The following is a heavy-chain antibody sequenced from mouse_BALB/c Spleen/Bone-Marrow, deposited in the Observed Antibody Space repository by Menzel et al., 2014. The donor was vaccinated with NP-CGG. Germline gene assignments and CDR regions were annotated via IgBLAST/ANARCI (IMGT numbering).Heavy chain of an antibody. D-gene: IGHD4-1*01. J-gene: IGHJ3*01. Sequence: QVQLQQSGAELVKPGASVKLSCKASGYTFTSYWMHWVKQRPGQGLEGIGEINPSNGRTNYNEKFKSKATLTVDKSSSTAYMQLSSLTSEDSAVHFCAGSELTGTTYWGQGTLVTVSP. CDR1: GYTFTSYW. CDR2: INPSNGRT. V-gene: IGHV1S81*02. CDR3: AGSELTGTTY.